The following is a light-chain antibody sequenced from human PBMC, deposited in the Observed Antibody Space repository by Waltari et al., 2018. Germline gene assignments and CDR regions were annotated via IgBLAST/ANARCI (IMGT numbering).Light chain of an antibody. Sequence: DIQMTQSPSSLSASIGDRVTITCRASQGIRNSLVWYQLKPGTAPKLLLSPASTLDSGVPSRFSGSGSATVYTLPISSLQPADLATYSCQQFYSLPYTFGQGTRLEL. V-gene: IGKV1-NL1*01. CDR3: QQFYSLPYT. CDR2: PAS. CDR1: QGIRNS. J-gene: IGKJ2*01.